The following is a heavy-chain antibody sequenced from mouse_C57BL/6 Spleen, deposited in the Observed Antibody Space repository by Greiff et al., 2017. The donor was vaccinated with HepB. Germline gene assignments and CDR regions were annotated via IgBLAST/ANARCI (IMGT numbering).Heavy chain of an antibody. CDR3: TRGGRDYFDY. V-gene: IGHV5-9-1*02. J-gene: IGHJ2*01. Sequence: EVKLVESGEGLVKPGGSLKLSCAASGFSFSSYAMSWVRQTPEKRLEWVAYISSGGDYIYYADTVKGRFTISRDNARNTLYLQMSSLKSEDTAMYYCTRGGRDYFDYWGQGTTLTVSS. CDR1: GFSFSSYA. D-gene: IGHD3-3*01. CDR2: ISSGGDYI.